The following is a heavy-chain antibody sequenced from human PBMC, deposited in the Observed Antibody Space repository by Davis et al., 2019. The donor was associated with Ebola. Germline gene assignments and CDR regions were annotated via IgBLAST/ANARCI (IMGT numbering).Heavy chain of an antibody. Sequence: PGGSLRLSCAASGFTFSSYWMSWVRQAPGKGLEWVANIKQDGSEKYYVDSLKGRFTISRDNAKNLRSLQMNGLRAEDTAFYYCARGPSTGNSFTYWGQGTLVTVSS. CDR2: IKQDGSEK. J-gene: IGHJ4*02. CDR3: ARGPSTGNSFTY. D-gene: IGHD4-23*01. V-gene: IGHV3-7*01. CDR1: GFTFSSYW.